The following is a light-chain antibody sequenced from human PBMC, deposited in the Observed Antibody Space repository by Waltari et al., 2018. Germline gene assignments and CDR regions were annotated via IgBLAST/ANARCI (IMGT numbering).Light chain of an antibody. Sequence: QSVLTQPPSMSGIPGQRVTISCSGSHSNIGSNFVYWYQQFPGMAPQLLIFRNTQRPSGVPDRFSASKAGASASLAISGLRSEDEADYYCAAWEDSLSGRVFGGGTKLTV. CDR2: RNT. J-gene: IGLJ2*01. CDR3: AAWEDSLSGRV. CDR1: HSNIGSNF. V-gene: IGLV1-47*01.